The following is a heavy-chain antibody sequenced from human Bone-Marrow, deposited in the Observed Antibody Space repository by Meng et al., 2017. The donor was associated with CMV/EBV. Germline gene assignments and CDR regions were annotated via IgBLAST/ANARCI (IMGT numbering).Heavy chain of an antibody. CDR1: GGSFSGYY. D-gene: IGHD1-26*01. Sequence: GSLRLSCAVYGGSFSGYYWSWIRQPPGKGLEWIGEINHSGSTNYNPSLKSRVTISVDTSKNQFSLKLSSVTAADTAVYYCARVPYTQWGTDAFDIWGQGTMVTVSS. CDR2: INHSGST. V-gene: IGHV4-34*01. J-gene: IGHJ3*02. CDR3: ARVPYTQWGTDAFDI.